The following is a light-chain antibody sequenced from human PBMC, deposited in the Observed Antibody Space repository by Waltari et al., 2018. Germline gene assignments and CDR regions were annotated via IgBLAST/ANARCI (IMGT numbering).Light chain of an antibody. Sequence: QSALTQPASVSGSPGQSITISCPGTSSDVGGYNYVPWYQQHPGKAPNLIIYDVSKRPSGVSNRFSGSKSGNTASLTISGLQAEDEADYYCSSYTSSSTWVFGGGTKLTVL. J-gene: IGLJ2*01. CDR1: SSDVGGYNY. CDR2: DVS. V-gene: IGLV2-14*01. CDR3: SSYTSSSTWV.